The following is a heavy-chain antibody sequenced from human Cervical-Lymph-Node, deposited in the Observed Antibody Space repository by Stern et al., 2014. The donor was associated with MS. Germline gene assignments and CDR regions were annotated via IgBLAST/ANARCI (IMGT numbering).Heavy chain of an antibody. CDR3: VRDKGVISAAFGY. V-gene: IGHV3-9*01. J-gene: IGHJ4*02. CDR1: GFTLDGYA. Sequence: VQLVESGAHPVQPCRSLCLSCAASGFTLDGYAMHWVRQASGKGLEWVSGLLRNGSNIGYADSVKGRFTISRDDAKNSLYLQMNSLRPEDTALYYCVRDKGVISAAFGYWGQGTLVTVSS. CDR2: LLRNGSNI. D-gene: IGHD3-3*01.